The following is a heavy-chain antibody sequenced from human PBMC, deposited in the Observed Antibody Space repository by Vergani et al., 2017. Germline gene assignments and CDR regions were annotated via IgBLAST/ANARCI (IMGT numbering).Heavy chain of an antibody. Sequence: QVQLQESGPGLVKPSETLSLTCTVSGGSISSYYWSWIRQPPGKGLEWIGYIYYSGSTNYNPSLKSRVTISVDTSKNQFSLKLSSVTAADTAVYYCARDRSPQPSKSSGWYGGVDPWGQGTLVTVSS. J-gene: IGHJ5*02. CDR1: GGSISSYY. V-gene: IGHV4-59*01. CDR3: ARDRSPQPSKSSGWYGGVDP. CDR2: IYYSGST. D-gene: IGHD6-19*01.